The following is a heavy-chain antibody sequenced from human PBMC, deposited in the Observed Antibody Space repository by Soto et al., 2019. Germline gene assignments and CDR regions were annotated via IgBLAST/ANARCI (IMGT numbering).Heavy chain of an antibody. CDR2: KWFDGNKE. D-gene: IGHD6-13*01. J-gene: IGHJ4*02. V-gene: IGHV3-33*01. CDR3: ARGMVQQAPDYFDY. CDR1: GFTFSSYG. Sequence: QVQLVESGGGAVQPGRSLRLSCVASGFTFSSYGMHWVRQAPGKGLEWVSVKWFDGNKEYYADPVKGRFTISRDNSKNTLYLQMNGLRAEDTAVYYCARGMVQQAPDYFDYWCQGTLLTVSS.